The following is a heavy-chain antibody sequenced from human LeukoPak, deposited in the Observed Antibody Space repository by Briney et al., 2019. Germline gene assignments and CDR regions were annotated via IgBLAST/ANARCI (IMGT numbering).Heavy chain of an antibody. Sequence: GGSLRLSCAASGFTFSSYGMHWVRQAPGKGLEWVAVIWYDGSNKYYADSVKGRFTISRDNSKNTLYLQMNSLRAEDTAVYYCAKDGGPRGWPFDYWGQGTLVTVSS. CDR3: AKDGGPRGWPFDY. D-gene: IGHD6-19*01. CDR2: IWYDGSNK. J-gene: IGHJ4*02. V-gene: IGHV3-33*06. CDR1: GFTFSSYG.